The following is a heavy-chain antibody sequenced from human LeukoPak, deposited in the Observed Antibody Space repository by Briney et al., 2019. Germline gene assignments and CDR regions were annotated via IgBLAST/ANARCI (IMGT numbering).Heavy chain of an antibody. CDR1: GYTFTSYG. V-gene: IGHV1-18*01. J-gene: IGHJ6*02. D-gene: IGHD3-3*02. Sequence: ASVKVSCKASGYTFTSYGISWVRQAPGQGLEWMGWISAYNGNTNYAQKLQGRVTMTRDTSTSTVYMELSSLRSEDTAVYYCARAHHFWSGYYNYYYGMDVWGQGTTVTVSS. CDR2: ISAYNGNT. CDR3: ARAHHFWSGYYNYYYGMDV.